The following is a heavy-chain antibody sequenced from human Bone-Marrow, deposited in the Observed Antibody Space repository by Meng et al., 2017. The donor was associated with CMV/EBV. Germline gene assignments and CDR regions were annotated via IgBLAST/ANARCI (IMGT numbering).Heavy chain of an antibody. Sequence: ASVKISCKASAGTFSSYTISWVRQDPGQGLEWMGWINPNSGGTNYAQKFQGRVTMTRDTSISTAYMELRRLRSDVTAAYYCASDRVPRMGFDPWGQGTLVTVSS. CDR2: INPNSGGT. D-gene: IGHD4/OR15-4a*01. CDR3: ASDRVPRMGFDP. V-gene: IGHV1-2*02. CDR1: AGTFSSYT. J-gene: IGHJ5*02.